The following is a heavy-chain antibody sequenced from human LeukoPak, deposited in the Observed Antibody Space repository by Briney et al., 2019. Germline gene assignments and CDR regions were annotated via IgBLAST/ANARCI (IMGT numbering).Heavy chain of an antibody. CDR2: LYSGGTT. CDR3: ARDLGSNGWGIFDY. D-gene: IGHD2-8*01. CDR1: GFTVSGKY. J-gene: IGHJ4*02. V-gene: IGHV3-66*01. Sequence: GGSLRLSCAASGFTVSGKYMNWVRQAPGKGLQWVSVLYSGGTTYYADSVKGRLTISRNDSKNTLYLQMDSLRAEDTAVYYCARDLGSNGWGIFDYWGQGTLVTVSS.